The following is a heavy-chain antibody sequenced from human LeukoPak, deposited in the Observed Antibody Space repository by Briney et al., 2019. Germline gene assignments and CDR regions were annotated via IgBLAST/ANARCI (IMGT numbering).Heavy chain of an antibody. CDR2: ISAYNGDT. V-gene: IGHV1-18*04. D-gene: IGHD3-22*01. Sequence: ASVKVSCKASGYTFTDYYMHWVRQAPGQGLEWMGWISAYNGDTNYAQQFQGRVTMTTDKSTTTAYMELRSLRSDDTAVYYCARDPVHYYDSSGYWRYWGQGTLVTVSS. CDR3: ARDPVHYYDSSGYWRY. CDR1: GYTFTDYY. J-gene: IGHJ4*02.